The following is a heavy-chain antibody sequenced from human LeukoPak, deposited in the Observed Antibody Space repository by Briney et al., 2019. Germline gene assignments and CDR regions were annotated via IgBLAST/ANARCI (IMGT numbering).Heavy chain of an antibody. CDR3: ARDRGLRLRGYFDY. D-gene: IGHD4-17*01. CDR1: GYTFTSYG. CDR2: ISAYNGNT. J-gene: IGHJ4*02. Sequence: SVKVSCKASGYTFTSYGISWVRQAPGQGLEWMGWISAYNGNTNYAQKLQGRVTMTTDTSTSTAYMELRSLRSDDTAVYYCARDRGLRLRGYFDYWGQGTLVTVSS. V-gene: IGHV1-18*01.